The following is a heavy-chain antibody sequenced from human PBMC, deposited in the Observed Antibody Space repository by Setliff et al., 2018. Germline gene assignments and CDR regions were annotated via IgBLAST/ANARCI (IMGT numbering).Heavy chain of an antibody. J-gene: IGHJ4*02. CDR2: IYYRGST. Sequence: SETLSLTCAVSGYSISSGYNWGWIRQPPGKGLEWIASIYYRGSTSYNSSLKSRVSISVDTSKNQFSLNLNSVTAADTAVYYCATLTGDRGVDYWGQGRRVTVSS. V-gene: IGHV4-38-2*01. CDR1: GYSISSGYN. D-gene: IGHD7-27*01. CDR3: ATLTGDRGVDY.